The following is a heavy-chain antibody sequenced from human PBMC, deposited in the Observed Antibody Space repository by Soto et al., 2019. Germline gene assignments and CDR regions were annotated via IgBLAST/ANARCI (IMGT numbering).Heavy chain of an antibody. CDR1: GFTFTSSA. Sequence: GASVKVSCKASGFTFTSSAVQWVRQARGQRLEWIGWIVVGSGNTNYAQKFQERVTITRDMSTSTAYMELSSLRSEDTAVYYCAAGFMYSSGWYIPALRPHFDYWGQGTLVTSPQ. CDR2: IVVGSGNT. V-gene: IGHV1-58*01. D-gene: IGHD6-19*01. J-gene: IGHJ4*02. CDR3: AAGFMYSSGWYIPALRPHFDY.